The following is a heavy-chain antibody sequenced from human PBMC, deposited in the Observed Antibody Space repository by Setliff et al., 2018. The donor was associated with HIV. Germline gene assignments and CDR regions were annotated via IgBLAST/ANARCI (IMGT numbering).Heavy chain of an antibody. CDR3: ARAGRALPLKSTVVNTRDPQYFAY. CDR1: GDSITSYF. J-gene: IGHJ4*02. V-gene: IGHV4-59*01. CDR2: VRYSGNT. Sequence: KTSETLSLTCSVYGDSITSYFWSWIRQSPGRGLEWNGHVRYSGNTNYNPSLKGRVAISVDTSNQFSLRLTSVTPADTAVYYCARAGRALPLKSTVVNTRDPQYFAYWGRGALVTVSS. D-gene: IGHD3-9*01.